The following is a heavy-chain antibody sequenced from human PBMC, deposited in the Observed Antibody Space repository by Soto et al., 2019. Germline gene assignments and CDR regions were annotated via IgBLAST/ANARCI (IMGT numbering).Heavy chain of an antibody. CDR2: VCYRGTT. CDR1: GDSIDTSSYC. CDR3: ARQGEHSSSYFFDS. D-gene: IGHD6-6*01. Sequence: SETLSLTCTVSGDSIDTSSYCWGWIRQPPGKGLEWIGSVCYRGTTYYNPSLKSRLTISVDTSKRQFSLKLSSVTAADTAVFYCARQGEHSSSYFFDSWGQGTLVTVSS. V-gene: IGHV4-39*01. J-gene: IGHJ4*02.